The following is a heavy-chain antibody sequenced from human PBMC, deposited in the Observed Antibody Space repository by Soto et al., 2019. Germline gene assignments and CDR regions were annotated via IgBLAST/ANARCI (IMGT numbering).Heavy chain of an antibody. CDR2: IWYDGSNK. Sequence: QVQLVESGGGVVQPGRSLRLSCAASGFTFSSYGMHWVRQAPGKGLEWVAVIWYDGSNKYYADSVKGRFTISRDNSKNTLSLQLNSLSAEDTAVYYCASVRSSGYYFREIDYWGQGTLVIVSS. V-gene: IGHV3-33*01. J-gene: IGHJ4*02. CDR1: GFTFSSYG. D-gene: IGHD3-22*01. CDR3: ASVRSSGYYFREIDY.